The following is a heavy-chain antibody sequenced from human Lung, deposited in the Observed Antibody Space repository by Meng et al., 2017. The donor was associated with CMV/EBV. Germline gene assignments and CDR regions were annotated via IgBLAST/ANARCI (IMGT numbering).Heavy chain of an antibody. V-gene: IGHV1-2*02. CDR2: INPNSGGT. D-gene: IGHD2-2*01. J-gene: IGHJ5*02. CDR3: ARGVGYCSSTSCQVWVDP. CDR1: GYTFTDYY. Sequence: SVXVSXXASGYTFTDYYMHWVRQAPGQGLEWMGWINPNSGGTNYAQKFQGRVTMTRDTSISTAYMELSRLRSDDTAVYYCARGVGYCSSTSCQVWVDPWGQRTLVXVSS.